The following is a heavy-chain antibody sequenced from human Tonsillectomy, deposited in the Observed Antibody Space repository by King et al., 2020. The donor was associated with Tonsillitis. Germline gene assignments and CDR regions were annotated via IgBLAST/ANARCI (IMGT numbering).Heavy chain of an antibody. D-gene: IGHD3-10*01. CDR3: ARAAYYYASGTYDFDS. CDR1: GGSISRTYYY. J-gene: IGHJ4*02. Sequence: QLQESGPGLVKPSETLSLTCTVSGGSISRTYYYWGWIRQPPGKGLEWIGTIYYSGSTYYNPSLKSRVTISVDTSKNQFSLRLSSVTAADTALYYCARAAYYYASGTYDFDSWGQGTLVTVSS. CDR2: IYYSGST. V-gene: IGHV4-39*01.